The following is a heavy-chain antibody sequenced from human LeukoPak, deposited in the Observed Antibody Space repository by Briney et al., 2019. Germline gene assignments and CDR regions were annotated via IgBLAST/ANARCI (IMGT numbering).Heavy chain of an antibody. CDR1: GGSISSSSHY. D-gene: IGHD5-12*01. CDR2: IYYSGSS. CDR3: ARLPAITTYYYYMDV. Sequence: SETLSLTCAVSGGSISSSSHYWGWIRQAPGKRLECLGTIYYSGSSYYNPTLESRVTMSVDTSKNQFSLRLSSVTAADTAVYYCARLPAITTYYYYMDVWGKGTMVTVSS. J-gene: IGHJ6*03. V-gene: IGHV4-39*01.